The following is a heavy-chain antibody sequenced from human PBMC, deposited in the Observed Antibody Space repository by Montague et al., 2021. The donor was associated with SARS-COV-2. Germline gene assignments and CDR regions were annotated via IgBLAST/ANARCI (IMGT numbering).Heavy chain of an antibody. CDR1: GSSFHNYY. V-gene: IGHV4-34*01. Sequence: SETLSLTCAVYGSSFHNYYWSWIRQPPGKGLEWIGEINHSGNTYYNPSLNSRVTISVDTSKNQFSLKLTSVTAADTAVYYCARALRCNYGSWFDSWGQGTLVTVSS. CDR3: ARALRCNYGSWFDS. CDR2: INHSGNT. D-gene: IGHD2-8*01. J-gene: IGHJ5*01.